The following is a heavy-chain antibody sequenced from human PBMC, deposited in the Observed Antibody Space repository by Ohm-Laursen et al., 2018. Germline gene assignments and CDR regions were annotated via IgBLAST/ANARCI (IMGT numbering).Heavy chain of an antibody. CDR1: GDSISNYY. Sequence: SETLSLTCTVSGDSISNYYWSWIRQPPGKGLEWIGYIYYSGSTNYNPSLKSRVTISVDTSKNQFSLKLSSVTAADTAVYYCARDRVYYYDSSGYYYYYGMDVWGQGTTVTVSS. V-gene: IGHV4-59*01. D-gene: IGHD3-22*01. J-gene: IGHJ6*02. CDR3: ARDRVYYYDSSGYYYYYGMDV. CDR2: IYYSGST.